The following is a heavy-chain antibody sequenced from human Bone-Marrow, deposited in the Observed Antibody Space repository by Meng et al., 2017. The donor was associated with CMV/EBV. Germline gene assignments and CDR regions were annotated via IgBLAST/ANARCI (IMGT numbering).Heavy chain of an antibody. CDR2: ISSSSSYI. Sequence: GGSLRLSCAASGFTFSSYSMNWVRQAPGKGLEWVSSISSSSSYIYYADSVKGRFTISRDNAKNSLYLQMNSLRAEDTAVYYCIYDFWSGSIRSPDYWGQGTLVTVSS. D-gene: IGHD3-3*01. V-gene: IGHV3-21*01. CDR1: GFTFSSYS. J-gene: IGHJ4*02. CDR3: IYDFWSGSIRSPDY.